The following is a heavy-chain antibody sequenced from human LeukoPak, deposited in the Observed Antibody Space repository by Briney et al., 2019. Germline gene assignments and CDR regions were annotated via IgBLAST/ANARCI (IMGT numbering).Heavy chain of an antibody. CDR3: ARSPLYCSATSCYTIDS. Sequence: ASVKVSCKASEYTFSDSHMHWVRQAPGQGLEWMGWINPNTGVTKYAQKFQGRITVTRATSIRTVYMELTSLRSDDTALYYCARSPLYCSATSCYTIDSWGPGTLVTVSS. CDR1: EYTFSDSH. CDR2: INPNTGVT. J-gene: IGHJ4*02. V-gene: IGHV1-2*02. D-gene: IGHD2-2*02.